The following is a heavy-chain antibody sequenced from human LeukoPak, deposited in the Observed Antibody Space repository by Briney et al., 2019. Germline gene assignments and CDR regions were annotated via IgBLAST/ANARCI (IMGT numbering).Heavy chain of an antibody. CDR2: ISSSSSYI. Sequence: GGSLRLSCAASGFTFSSYSMNWVRQAPGKGLEWVSSISSSSSYIYYADSEKGRFTISRDNAKNSLYLQMNSLRAEDTAVYYCARDAITMVRGVIPRDWFDPWGQGTLVTVSS. CDR3: ARDAITMVRGVIPRDWFDP. D-gene: IGHD3-10*01. CDR1: GFTFSSYS. J-gene: IGHJ5*02. V-gene: IGHV3-21*01.